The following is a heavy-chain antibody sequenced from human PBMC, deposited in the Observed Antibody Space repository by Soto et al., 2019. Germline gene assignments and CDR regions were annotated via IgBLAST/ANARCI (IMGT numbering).Heavy chain of an antibody. CDR2: IWYDGSNK. CDR3: AREAGGDTAMVGWHYYYYYGMDV. Sequence: GGSLRLSCAASGFTFSSYGMHWVRQAPGKGLEWVAVIWYDGSNKYYADSVKGRFTISRDNSKNTLYLQMNSLRAEDTAVYYCAREAGGDTAMVGWHYYYYYGMDVWGQGTTVTVSS. D-gene: IGHD5-18*01. J-gene: IGHJ6*02. V-gene: IGHV3-33*01. CDR1: GFTFSSYG.